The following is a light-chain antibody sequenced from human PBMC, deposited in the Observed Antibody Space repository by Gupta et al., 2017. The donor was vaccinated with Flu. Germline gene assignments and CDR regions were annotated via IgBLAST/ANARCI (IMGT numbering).Light chain of an antibody. V-gene: IGLV2-11*01. CDR1: SSDVGGYNY. Sequence: QSALTQPRSESGSPGQSVAISCTGSSSDVGGYNYVAWYQQHPGSAPKLMIYDVTQRPSGVPDRFSGSKSGNTASLTISGLQAEDEADYHCCSYAGTYIVVGGGTKLTVL. CDR2: DVT. J-gene: IGLJ2*01. CDR3: CSYAGTYIV.